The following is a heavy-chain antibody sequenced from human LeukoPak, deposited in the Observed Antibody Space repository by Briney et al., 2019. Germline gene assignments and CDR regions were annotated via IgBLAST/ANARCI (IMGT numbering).Heavy chain of an antibody. Sequence: SETLSLTCTVSGGSISSYYWSWIRQPPGKGLEWIGYIYYSGSTNYNPSLKSRVTISVDTSKNQSSLKLSSVTAADTAVYYCARGARVLRYFDWFNYYYMDVWGKGTTVTVSS. D-gene: IGHD3-9*01. CDR3: ARGARVLRYFDWFNYYYMDV. CDR2: IYYSGST. V-gene: IGHV4-59*01. CDR1: GGSISSYY. J-gene: IGHJ6*03.